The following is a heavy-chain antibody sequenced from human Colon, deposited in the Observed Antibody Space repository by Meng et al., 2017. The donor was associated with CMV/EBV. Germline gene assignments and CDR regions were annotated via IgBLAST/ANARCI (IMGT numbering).Heavy chain of an antibody. V-gene: IGHV4-39*07. Sequence: GSLRLSCTVSGDSIRRSSSYYWGWIRQPPGKGLEWIGSIYYTGKTYYSPSFESRVAISLDTSKNQFSLQLSPVTAADRAVYYCARESQDYYFDNWGQGMRVTVSS. CDR2: IYYTGKT. CDR3: ARESQDYYFDN. CDR1: GDSIRRSSSYY. D-gene: IGHD3/OR15-3a*01. J-gene: IGHJ4*02.